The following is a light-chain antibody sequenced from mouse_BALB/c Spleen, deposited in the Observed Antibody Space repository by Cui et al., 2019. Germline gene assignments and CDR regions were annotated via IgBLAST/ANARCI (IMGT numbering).Light chain of an antibody. CDR2: LTS. Sequence: QIVLTQSPALMSASPGEKVTMTCSASSSVSYMYWYQQKPRSSPKPWIYLTSNLASGVPARFSGSGSGTSYSLTISSMEAEDAATYYCQQWSSNPWTFGGGTKLESK. CDR1: SSVSY. CDR3: QQWSSNPWT. V-gene: IGKV4-68*01. J-gene: IGKJ1*01.